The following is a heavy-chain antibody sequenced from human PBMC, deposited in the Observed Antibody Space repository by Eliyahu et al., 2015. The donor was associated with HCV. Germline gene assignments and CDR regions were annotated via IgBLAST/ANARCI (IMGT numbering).Heavy chain of an antibody. J-gene: IGHJ2*01. CDR3: ARESWIFGVVIYWYFDL. CDR1: GFTFXRYA. CDR2: ISYDGSNK. D-gene: IGHD3-3*01. Sequence: QVQLVESGGGVVQPGRSLXLSXAAXGFTFXRYAMHWVRQAPGKGLEWVAVISYDGSNKYYADSVKGRFTISRDNSKNTLYLQMNSLRAEDTAVYYCARESWIFGVVIYWYFDLWGRGTLVTVSS. V-gene: IGHV3-30-3*01.